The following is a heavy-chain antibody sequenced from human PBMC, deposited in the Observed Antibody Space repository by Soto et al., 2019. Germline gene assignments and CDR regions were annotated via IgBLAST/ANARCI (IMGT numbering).Heavy chain of an antibody. CDR1: GFTFSSYE. V-gene: IGHV3-48*03. CDR2: ISSSGSTI. J-gene: IGHJ6*02. Sequence: GGSLRLSCAASGFTFSSYEMNWVRQAPGKGLEWVSYISSSGSTIYYADSVKGRFTISRDNAKNSLYLQMNSLRAEDTAVYYCARGGYYDSSGYSNRLYYYGMDVWGQGTTVTV. D-gene: IGHD3-22*01. CDR3: ARGGYYDSSGYSNRLYYYGMDV.